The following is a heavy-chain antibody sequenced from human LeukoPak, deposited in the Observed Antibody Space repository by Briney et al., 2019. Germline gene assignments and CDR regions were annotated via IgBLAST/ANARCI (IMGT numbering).Heavy chain of an antibody. D-gene: IGHD6-19*01. J-gene: IGHJ4*02. Sequence: LSLTCTVSGGSISSGGYYWSWIRQPPGKGLEWIGYIYHSGSTYYNPSLKSRVTISVDRSKNQFSLKLSSVTAADTAVYYCARDSVAAYYFDYWGQGTLVTVSS. V-gene: IGHV4-30-2*01. CDR1: GGSISSGGYY. CDR3: ARDSVAAYYFDY. CDR2: IYHSGST.